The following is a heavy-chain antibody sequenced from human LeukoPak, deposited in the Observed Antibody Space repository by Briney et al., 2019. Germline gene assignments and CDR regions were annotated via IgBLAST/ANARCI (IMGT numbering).Heavy chain of an antibody. CDR3: ARAVKIFGVVPVYIWLDP. J-gene: IGHJ5*02. V-gene: IGHV4-61*01. CDR2: FYDDGST. CDR1: GGSISSSSYY. D-gene: IGHD3-3*01. Sequence: SETLSLTCTVSGGSISSSSYYWTWIRQPPGKGLEWIGYFYDDGSTNYNPSLKSRVTMSVDTSKNQFSLKLTSVTAADTAVYYCARAVKIFGVVPVYIWLDPWGQGTLVTVSS.